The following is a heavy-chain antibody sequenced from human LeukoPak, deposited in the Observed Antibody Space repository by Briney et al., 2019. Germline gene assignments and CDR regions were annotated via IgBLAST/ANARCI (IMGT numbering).Heavy chain of an antibody. Sequence: GGSLRLSCTASGFTFSGYWMHWVRQAPGTGLVWVSRINGDGGNTGYADSVKGRFTTFRDNAKSTLYLQMNSPRAEDTAVYYCARGKYGDFDSWGQGTLVTVSS. CDR2: INGDGGNT. CDR1: GFTFSGYW. D-gene: IGHD4-17*01. CDR3: ARGKYGDFDS. J-gene: IGHJ4*02. V-gene: IGHV3-74*01.